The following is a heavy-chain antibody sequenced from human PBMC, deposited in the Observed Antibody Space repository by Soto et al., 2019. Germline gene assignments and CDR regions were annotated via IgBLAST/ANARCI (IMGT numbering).Heavy chain of an antibody. CDR2: IYYSGST. V-gene: IGHV4-59*01. J-gene: IGHJ4*02. D-gene: IGHD2-8*01. CDR1: XGSISSYY. Sequence: TLSLTCTVSXGSISSYYWSWIRQPPGKGLEWIGYIYYSGSTNYNPSLKSRVTISVDTSKNQFSLKLSSVTAADTAVYYCARTYCTNGVCYYDYWGQGTLVTVSS. CDR3: ARTYCTNGVCYYDY.